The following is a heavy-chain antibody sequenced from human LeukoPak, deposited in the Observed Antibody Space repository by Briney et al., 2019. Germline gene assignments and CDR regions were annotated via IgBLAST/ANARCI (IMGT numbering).Heavy chain of an antibody. D-gene: IGHD2-15*01. CDR3: ARLPYYCSGGSCYFDY. CDR1: GYTFTSYG. V-gene: IGHV1-18*01. J-gene: IGHJ4*02. CDR2: ISAYNGNT. Sequence: ASVKVSCKASGYTFTSYGISWVRQAPGQGLEWMGWISAYNGNTNYAQKLQGRVTMTTDTSTSTAYMELRSLRSDDTAVYYCARLPYYCSGGSCYFDYWGQGTLVTVSS.